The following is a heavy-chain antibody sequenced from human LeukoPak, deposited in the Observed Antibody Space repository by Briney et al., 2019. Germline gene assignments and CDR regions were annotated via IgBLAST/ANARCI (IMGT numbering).Heavy chain of an antibody. CDR1: GFTFTSYW. CDR3: ARSTRYCSSTSCDDYFDY. V-gene: IGHV3-74*01. D-gene: IGHD2-2*01. J-gene: IGHJ4*02. Sequence: GGSLRLSCAASGFTFTSYWIHWVRHAPGKGLVWVSHINTDGSSTSYADSVKGRFTISRDNAKNTLYLHMNSLRAEDTAVYYCARSTRYCSSTSCDDYFDYWGQGTLVTVSS. CDR2: INTDGSST.